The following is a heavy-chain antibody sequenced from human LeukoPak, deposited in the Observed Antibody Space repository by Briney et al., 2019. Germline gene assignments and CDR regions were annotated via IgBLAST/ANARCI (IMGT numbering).Heavy chain of an antibody. V-gene: IGHV3-74*01. J-gene: IGHJ4*02. CDR3: ARGGLEPVDY. CDR1: RFTFSRRW. D-gene: IGHD1-14*01. Sequence: GGSLRLSCAASRFTFSRRWMHWVRQAPGKGLVWISRINPEETTTSYADSVRGRFTISRDNAKNTLYLEMNSLRTEDTAVYYCARGGLEPVDYWGQGSLVTVSS. CDR2: INPEETTT.